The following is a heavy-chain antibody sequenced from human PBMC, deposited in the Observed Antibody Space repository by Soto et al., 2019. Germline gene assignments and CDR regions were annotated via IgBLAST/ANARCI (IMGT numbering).Heavy chain of an antibody. V-gene: IGHV3-30*18. Sequence: GGSLNLSCAASGFTLSSYAIRWVRQAPGKGLEWVTVICDDGTNKYFAGSVKGRFTISRDSSKNTVSLQMNSLRAEDTAVYFCAKDRGGSGSFDYWGQGTLVTVSS. D-gene: IGHD3-10*01. CDR2: ICDDGTNK. CDR1: GFTLSSYA. J-gene: IGHJ4*02. CDR3: AKDRGGSGSFDY.